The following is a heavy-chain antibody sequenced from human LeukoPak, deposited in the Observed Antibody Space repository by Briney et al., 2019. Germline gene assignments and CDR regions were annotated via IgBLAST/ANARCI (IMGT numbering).Heavy chain of an antibody. CDR3: ARDLLAAGMDV. D-gene: IGHD6-13*01. CDR1: GGSINNYY. CDR2: IYYSGST. V-gene: IGHV4-59*01. Sequence: SETLSLTCTVSGGSINNYYWSWIRQPAGKGLEWIGYIYYSGSTNYNPSLKSRVTISVDTSKNQFSLKLSSVTAADTAVYYCARDLLAAGMDVWGKGTTVTISS. J-gene: IGHJ6*03.